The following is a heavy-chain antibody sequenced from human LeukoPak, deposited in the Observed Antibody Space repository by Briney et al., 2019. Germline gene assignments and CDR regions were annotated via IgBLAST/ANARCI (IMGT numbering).Heavy chain of an antibody. D-gene: IGHD3-10*01. CDR2: IKQDGNEK. Sequence: GGSLRLSCAASGFTLSSFWMSWVRQAPGKGLEWVANIKQDGNEKYYVDSVKGRFTISRDNAKNSLYLQVNSLRGEDTAVYYCARLGLLYGSGTFDHWGQGTLVTVSS. V-gene: IGHV3-7*05. CDR1: GFTLSSFW. J-gene: IGHJ4*02. CDR3: ARLGLLYGSGTFDH.